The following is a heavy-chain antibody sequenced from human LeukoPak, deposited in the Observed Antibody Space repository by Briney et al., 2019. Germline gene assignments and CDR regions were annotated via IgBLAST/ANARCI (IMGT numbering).Heavy chain of an antibody. V-gene: IGHV3-23*01. CDR2: ISTSGGST. J-gene: IGHJ6*02. CDR1: GFTVSSNY. Sequence: GGSLRLSCAASGFTVSSNYMSWVRQAPGKGLEWVSTISTSGGSTNYADSVKGRFTISRDNSKNTLYLQINRLRPEDTAVYYWSKAVLTPRSGMDVWGQGTTVTVSS. D-gene: IGHD3-10*01. CDR3: SKAVLTPRSGMDV.